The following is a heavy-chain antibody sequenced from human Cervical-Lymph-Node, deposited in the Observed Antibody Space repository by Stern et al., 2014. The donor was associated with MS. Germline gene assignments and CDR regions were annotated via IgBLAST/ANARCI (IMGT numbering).Heavy chain of an antibody. J-gene: IGHJ6*02. CDR2: IYYSGTT. V-gene: IGHV4-31*03. Sequence: VQLVESGPGLVKPSQTLSLTCTASGGSISSDNYYWTCIRQRPGKGLEGIGHIYYSGTTYYNPSLKSRVSITVDTSKNLFSLRLSSVTAADTAVYYCARDHFTTSMDVWGQGTTVTVS. CDR3: ARDHFTTSMDV. CDR1: GGSISSDNYY. D-gene: IGHD2-2*01.